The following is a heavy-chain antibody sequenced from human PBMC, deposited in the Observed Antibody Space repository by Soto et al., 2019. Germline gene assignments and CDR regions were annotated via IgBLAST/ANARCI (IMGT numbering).Heavy chain of an antibody. Sequence: QVQLQQWGAGLLKPSETLSLTCAVYGGSFSGYYWSWIRQPPGKGLEWIGEINHSGSTNYNPYLKSRVTISVDTSKNQFSLKLSSVTAADTAVYYCARDYYDSSGAFDPWGQGTLVTVSS. V-gene: IGHV4-34*01. J-gene: IGHJ5*02. D-gene: IGHD3-22*01. CDR3: ARDYYDSSGAFDP. CDR2: INHSGST. CDR1: GGSFSGYY.